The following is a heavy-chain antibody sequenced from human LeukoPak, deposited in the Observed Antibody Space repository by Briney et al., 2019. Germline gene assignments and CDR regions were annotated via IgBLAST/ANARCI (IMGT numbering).Heavy chain of an antibody. J-gene: IGHJ6*03. Sequence: SETLSLTCTVSGGSISSYYWSWIRQPPGKGLEWIGYIFYSGSTYYNPSLKSRVTISVDTSKNQFSLKLSSVTAADTAVYYCAGDNSNYRPGVYYYYMDVWGKGTTVTVSS. CDR2: IFYSGST. CDR1: GGSISSYY. V-gene: IGHV4-59*01. D-gene: IGHD4-11*01. CDR3: AGDNSNYRPGVYYYYMDV.